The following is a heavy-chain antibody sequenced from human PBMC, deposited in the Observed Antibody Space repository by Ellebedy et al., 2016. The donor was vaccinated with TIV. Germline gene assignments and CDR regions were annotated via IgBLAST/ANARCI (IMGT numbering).Heavy chain of an antibody. Sequence: GGSLRLXXAASGFTFSSYWMSWVRQAPGKGLEWVSGISWNSGSIGYADSVKGRFTISRDNAKNSLYLQMNSLRAEDTAVYYCARDGEWLVSWALYYFDYWGQGTLVTVSS. D-gene: IGHD6-19*01. CDR2: ISWNSGSI. CDR1: GFTFSSYW. J-gene: IGHJ4*02. V-gene: IGHV3-20*03. CDR3: ARDGEWLVSWALYYFDY.